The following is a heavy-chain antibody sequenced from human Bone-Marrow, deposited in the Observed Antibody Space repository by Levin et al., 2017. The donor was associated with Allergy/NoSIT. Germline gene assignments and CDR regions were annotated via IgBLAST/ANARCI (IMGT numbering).Heavy chain of an antibody. Sequence: TSETLSLTCTVSGGSISSYYWSWIRQPPGKGLEWIGYIYYSGSTNYNPSLKSRVTISVDTSKNQFSLKLSSVTAADTAVYYCARIGRLGYDILTGYPDYYYYGMDGWGQGTTVTVSS. V-gene: IGHV4-59*01. CDR1: GGSISSYY. J-gene: IGHJ6*02. D-gene: IGHD3-9*01. CDR2: IYYSGST. CDR3: ARIGRLGYDILTGYPDYYYYGMDG.